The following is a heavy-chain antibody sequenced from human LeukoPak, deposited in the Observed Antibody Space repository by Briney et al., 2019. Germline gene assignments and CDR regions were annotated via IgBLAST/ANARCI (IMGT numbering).Heavy chain of an antibody. CDR1: GFIFSSFS. D-gene: IGHD1-1*01. J-gene: IGHJ4*02. CDR2: ISSSGSYM. Sequence: GGSLRLSCAASGFIFSSFSMNWVRQAPGKGLEWVSSISSSGSYMYYADSVKGRFTISRDNAKNSLYLQLNSLRAEDTAVYYCARGGSGNWNAPFDYWGQGILVTVSS. CDR3: ARGGSGNWNAPFDY. V-gene: IGHV3-21*01.